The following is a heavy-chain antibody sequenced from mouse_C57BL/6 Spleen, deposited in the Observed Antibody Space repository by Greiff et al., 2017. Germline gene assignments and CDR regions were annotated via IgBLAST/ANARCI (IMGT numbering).Heavy chain of an antibody. J-gene: IGHJ3*01. CDR2: IYPRSGNT. CDR1: GYTFTSYG. V-gene: IGHV1-81*01. CDR3: APSSYGYGVFAY. Sequence: QVHVKQSGAELARPGASVKLSCKASGYTFTSYGISWVKQRTGQGLEWIGEIYPRSGNTYYNEKFKGKATLTADKSSSTEYMELRSLTSEDSAVYFCAPSSYGYGVFAYWGQGTLVTVSA. D-gene: IGHD2-2*01.